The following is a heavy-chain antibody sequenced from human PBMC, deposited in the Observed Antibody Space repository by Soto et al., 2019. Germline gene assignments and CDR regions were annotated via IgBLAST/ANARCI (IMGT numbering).Heavy chain of an antibody. V-gene: IGHV3-7*01. J-gene: IGHJ6*04. CDR3: ASGADDYGDYVGSWDV. CDR1: GFTFSSYW. CDR2: IKQDGSEK. Sequence: GGSLRLSCAASGFTFSSYWMSWVRQAPGKGLEWVANIKQDGSEKYYVDSVKGRFTISRDNAKNSLYLQMNSLRAEDTAVYYCASGADDYGDYVGSWDVWGKGTTVTVSS. D-gene: IGHD4-17*01.